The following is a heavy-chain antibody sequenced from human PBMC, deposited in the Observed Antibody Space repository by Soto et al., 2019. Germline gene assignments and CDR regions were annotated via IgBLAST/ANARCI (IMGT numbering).Heavy chain of an antibody. CDR3: ARGKYGDYYYYYYMDV. V-gene: IGHV4-59*01. D-gene: IGHD4-17*01. J-gene: IGHJ6*03. CDR2: IYYSGST. CDR1: GGSISSYY. Sequence: QVQLQESGPGLVKPSETLSLTCTVSGGSISSYYWSWIRQPPGKGLEWIGYIYYSGSTNYNPSLKSRVTISVDTSKNHFSLKLSSVTAADTAVYYCARGKYGDYYYYYYMDVWGKGTTVTVSS.